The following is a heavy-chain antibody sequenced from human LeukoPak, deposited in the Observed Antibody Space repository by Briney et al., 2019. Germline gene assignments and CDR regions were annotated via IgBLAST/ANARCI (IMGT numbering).Heavy chain of an antibody. CDR3: ARGSDYGDYESNWFNP. Sequence: SDTLSLTCAVSGYSISSGYYWGWIRQPPEKGLEWIGSIYHSGSTYYNPSLRSRVTISVDTSKNQFSLKLSSVTAADTAVYYCARGSDYGDYESNWFNPWGQGTLVTVSS. CDR2: IYHSGST. J-gene: IGHJ5*02. CDR1: GYSISSGYY. D-gene: IGHD4-17*01. V-gene: IGHV4-38-2*01.